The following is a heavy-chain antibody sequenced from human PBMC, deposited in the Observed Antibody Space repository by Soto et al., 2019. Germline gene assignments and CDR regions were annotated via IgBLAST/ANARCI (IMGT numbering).Heavy chain of an antibody. V-gene: IGHV3-73*02. CDR2: IKSRASGYST. CDR1: GFMFSDAN. Sequence: EVQLVESGGGLVQPGGSLKLSCAASGFMFSDANIDWVRQAPGKGLEWVGRIKSRASGYSTTYAASVKGVFTMSRDDSKSTAFLQLNSLKSEDTAVYFCTGGNTGHCDHWGQGTLVTVSS. D-gene: IGHD1-1*01. CDR3: TGGNTGHCDH. J-gene: IGHJ4*02.